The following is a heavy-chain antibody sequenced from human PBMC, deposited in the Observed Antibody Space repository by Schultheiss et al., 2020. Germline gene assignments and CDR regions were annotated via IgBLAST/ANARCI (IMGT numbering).Heavy chain of an antibody. CDR3: AREGVDGTGTPKEPGFLNQEEDRIDY. Sequence: GGSLRLSCAASGFTFSSYSMNWVRQAPGKGLEWVSYISSSSSTIYYADSVKGRFTISRDNAKNSLYLQMNSLRAEDTAVYYCAREGVDGTGTPKEPGFLNQEEDRIDYWGQGTLVTVYS. D-gene: IGHD2-15*01. J-gene: IGHJ4*02. V-gene: IGHV3-48*04. CDR1: GFTFSSYS. CDR2: ISSSSSTI.